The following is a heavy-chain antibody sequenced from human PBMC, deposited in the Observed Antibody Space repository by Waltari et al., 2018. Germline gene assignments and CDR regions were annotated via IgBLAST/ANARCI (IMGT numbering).Heavy chain of an antibody. CDR1: GLTFSSYW. CDR3: ARGAYYYGSGSMDV. D-gene: IGHD3-10*01. CDR2: INSDGSST. Sequence: EVQLVESGGGLVQPGGSLRLSCAASGLTFSSYWMHWVRQAPGKGLVWVSRINSDGSSTSYADSVKGRFTISRDNAKNTLYLQMNSLRAEDTAVYYCARGAYYYGSGSMDVWGKGTTVTVSS. V-gene: IGHV3-74*01. J-gene: IGHJ6*04.